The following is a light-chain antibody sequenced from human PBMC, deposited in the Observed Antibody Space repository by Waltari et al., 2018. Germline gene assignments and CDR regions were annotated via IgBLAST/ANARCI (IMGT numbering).Light chain of an antibody. CDR1: QSVSTY. CDR2: GAS. CDR3: QQRISWLGWT. Sequence: EIVLTQSPATLSLSPGERATLPCRASQSVSTYLAWYQQKPGQVPRLLIYGASNRATGIAARFSGSGSGTDFTLTISSLEPEDFAVYYCQQRISWLGWTFGQGTKVEIK. V-gene: IGKV3-11*01. J-gene: IGKJ1*01.